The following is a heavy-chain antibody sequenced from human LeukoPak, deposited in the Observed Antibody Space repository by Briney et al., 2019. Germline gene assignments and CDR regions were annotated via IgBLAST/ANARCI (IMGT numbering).Heavy chain of an antibody. D-gene: IGHD3-22*01. Sequence: SETLSLTCTVSGGSISSYYWSWIRQPPGKGLEWIGYVYYSGSTNYNPSLKSRVTISVDTSKNQFSLKLSSVTAADTAVYYRARVLYDSSGYYSDYYYYMDVWGKGTTVTVSS. CDR3: ARVLYDSSGYYSDYYYYMDV. V-gene: IGHV4-59*01. J-gene: IGHJ6*03. CDR1: GGSISSYY. CDR2: VYYSGST.